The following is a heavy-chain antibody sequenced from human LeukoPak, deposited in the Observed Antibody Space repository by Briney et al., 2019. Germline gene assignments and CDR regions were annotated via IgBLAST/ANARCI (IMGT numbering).Heavy chain of an antibody. CDR3: ASTASLEDAFDI. D-gene: IGHD3-3*01. CDR2: INPNSGGT. CDR1: GYTFAGYY. Sequence: ASVKVSCKASGYTFAGYYMHWVRQAPGQGLEWMGWINPNSGGTNYAQKFQGRVTMTRDTSISTAYMELSRLRSDDTAVYYCASTASLEDAFDIWGQGTMVTVSS. J-gene: IGHJ3*02. V-gene: IGHV1-2*02.